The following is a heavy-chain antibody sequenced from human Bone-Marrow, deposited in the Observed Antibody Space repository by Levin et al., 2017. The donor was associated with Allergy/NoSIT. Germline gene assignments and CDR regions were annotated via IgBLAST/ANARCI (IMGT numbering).Heavy chain of an antibody. Sequence: PAASVKVSCKASGYTFTGYYMHWVRQAPGQGLEWMGRINPNSGGTNYAQKFQGRVTMTRDTSISTAYMELSRLRSDDTAVYYCARDPPPGYCSSTSCYRVGWFDPWGLGTLVTVSS. CDR1: GYTFTGYY. J-gene: IGHJ5*02. V-gene: IGHV1-2*06. D-gene: IGHD2-2*02. CDR2: INPNSGGT. CDR3: ARDPPPGYCSSTSCYRVGWFDP.